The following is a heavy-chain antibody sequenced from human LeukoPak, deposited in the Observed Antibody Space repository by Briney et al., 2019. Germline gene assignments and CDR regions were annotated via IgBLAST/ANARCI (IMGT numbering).Heavy chain of an antibody. CDR1: GFTFSSYW. D-gene: IGHD3-3*01. V-gene: IGHV3-74*01. Sequence: GGSLRLSXAASGFTFSSYWTHWVRQAPGKGLVWVSRINSDGSSTRYADSVKGRFTISRDNAKNTLYLQMNSLRAEDTAVYYCARNPDPLYYDFWSGYYGGSWFDPWGQGTLVTVSS. J-gene: IGHJ5*02. CDR2: INSDGSST. CDR3: ARNPDPLYYDFWSGYYGGSWFDP.